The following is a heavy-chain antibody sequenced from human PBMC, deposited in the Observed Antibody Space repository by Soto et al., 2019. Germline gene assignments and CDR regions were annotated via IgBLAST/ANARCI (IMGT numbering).Heavy chain of an antibody. CDR2: INIDGSIS. V-gene: IGHV3-74*01. Sequence: LSCATSVFSCSRYWMHWVRQAPGKGLVWVSGINIDGSISDYADSVKGRFTISRDSAKNTLYLQMNSLGAEDTGLYYCASGADYNTNYIPFDPWGQGTLVTVSS. CDR3: ASGADYNTNYIPFDP. D-gene: IGHD3-10*01. CDR1: VFSCSRYW. J-gene: IGHJ5*02.